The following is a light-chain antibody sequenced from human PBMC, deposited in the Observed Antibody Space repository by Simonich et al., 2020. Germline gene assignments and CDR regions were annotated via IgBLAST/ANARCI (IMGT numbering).Light chain of an antibody. J-gene: IGKJ2*01. CDR2: WTA. CDR3: QQYYSTPYT. V-gene: IGKV4-1*01. Sequence: DIVMTQSPDSLAVSLGERATINCKSSQSVLYSSNNKNYLAWYQQKTGQPPKLLIYWTATRESRVPDRFIGSGSGTDFTLTISSLQAEDVAVYYCQQYYSTPYTFGQGTKLEIK. CDR1: QSVLYSSNNKNY.